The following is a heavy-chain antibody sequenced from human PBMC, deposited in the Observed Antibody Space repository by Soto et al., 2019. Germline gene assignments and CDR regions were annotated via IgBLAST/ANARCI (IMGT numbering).Heavy chain of an antibody. D-gene: IGHD2-8*01. CDR3: AKGALYYYFDY. J-gene: IGHJ4*02. CDR2: ISCNSGSI. CDR1: GFTFDDYA. V-gene: IGHV3-9*01. Sequence: EVQLVESGGGLVQPGRSLRLSCAASGFTFDDYAMHWVRQAPGKGLEWVSGISCNSGSIGYADSVKGRFTISRDNAKNSLYLQMHSLRAEDTALYYCAKGALYYYFDYWGQRTLVTASS.